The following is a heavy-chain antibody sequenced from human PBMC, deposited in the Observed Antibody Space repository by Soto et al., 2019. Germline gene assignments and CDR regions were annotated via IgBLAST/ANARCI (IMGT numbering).Heavy chain of an antibody. CDR3: ASSRIAADGSAFDI. V-gene: IGHV3-48*02. CDR2: ISSARTI. Sequence: SLRLSCASSGFTFSSYSMNWVRQAPGKGLEWISYISSARTIYYADSVKGRFSISRDNAKNSLYLQMNSLRNEETAVYYCASSRIAADGSAFDIWGHGTMVTVSS. D-gene: IGHD6-13*01. CDR1: GFTFSSYS. J-gene: IGHJ3*02.